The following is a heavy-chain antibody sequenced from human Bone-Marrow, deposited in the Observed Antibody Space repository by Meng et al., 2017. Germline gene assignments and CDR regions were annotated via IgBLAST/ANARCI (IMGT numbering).Heavy chain of an antibody. D-gene: IGHD2-15*01. J-gene: IGHJ4*02. CDR3: ARGYCSGGSCYTTDY. V-gene: IGHV3-72*01. Sequence: ATGKGLEWVGRTRNKANSYTTEYAASVKGRFTISRDDSKNSLYLQMNSLKTEDTAVYYCARGYCSGGSCYTTDYWGQGTLVTVSS. CDR2: TRNKANSYTT.